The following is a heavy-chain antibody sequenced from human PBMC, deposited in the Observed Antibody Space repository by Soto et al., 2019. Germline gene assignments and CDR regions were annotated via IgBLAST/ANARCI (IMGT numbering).Heavy chain of an antibody. D-gene: IGHD3-16*02. CDR1: GYTFTGYY. V-gene: IGHV1-2*04. CDR3: ARGKDDYIWGSYRYDRLGPGDY. Sequence: ASVKVSCKASGYTFTGYYMHWVRQAPGQGLEWMGWINPNSGGTNYAQKFQGWVTMTRDTSISTAYMELSRLRSDDTAVYYCARGKDDYIWGSYRYDRLGPGDYWGQGTLVTVAS. CDR2: INPNSGGT. J-gene: IGHJ4*02.